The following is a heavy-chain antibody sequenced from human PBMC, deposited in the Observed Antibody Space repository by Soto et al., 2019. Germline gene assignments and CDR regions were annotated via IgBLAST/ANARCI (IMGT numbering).Heavy chain of an antibody. Sequence: ASVKVSCKASGYTFTSYGISWVRQAPGQGLEWMGWISAYNGNTNYAQKLQGRVTMTTDISTSTAYMELRSLRSDDTAVYYCARGRITSEGYYYYGMDVWGQGTTVTVSS. CDR1: GYTFTSYG. V-gene: IGHV1-18*04. J-gene: IGHJ6*02. CDR2: ISAYNGNT. D-gene: IGHD3-16*01. CDR3: ARGRITSEGYYYYGMDV.